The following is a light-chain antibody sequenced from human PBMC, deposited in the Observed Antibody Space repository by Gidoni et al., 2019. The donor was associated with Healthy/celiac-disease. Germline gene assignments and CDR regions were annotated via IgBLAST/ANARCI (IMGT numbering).Light chain of an antibody. J-gene: IGLJ3*02. CDR1: SSDVGGYNY. Sequence: QSALTQPAPVPGSPGQSFPISCTGTSSDVGGYNYVSWYQQHPGKAPKLMIYAVSNRPSGVSNRFSGSKSGNTASLTISGLQAEDEADYYCSSYTSSSTLEGVFGGGTKLTVL. CDR3: SSYTSSSTLEGV. CDR2: AVS. V-gene: IGLV2-14*01.